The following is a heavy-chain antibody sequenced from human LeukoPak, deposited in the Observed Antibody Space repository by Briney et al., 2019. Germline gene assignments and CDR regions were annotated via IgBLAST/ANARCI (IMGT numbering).Heavy chain of an antibody. CDR1: GGSISSYY. CDR3: ARIGHYYYMDV. Sequence: PSETLSLTCTVSGGSISSYYWSWIRQPPGKGLEWIGYIYYSGSTNYNPSLKSRVTMSVDTSKNQFSLKLSSVTAADTAVYHCARIGHYYYMDVWGKGTTVTVSS. V-gene: IGHV4-59*12. J-gene: IGHJ6*03. CDR2: IYYSGST.